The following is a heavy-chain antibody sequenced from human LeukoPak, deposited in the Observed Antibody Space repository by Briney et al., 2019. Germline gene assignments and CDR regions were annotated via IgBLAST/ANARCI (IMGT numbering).Heavy chain of an antibody. D-gene: IGHD2-2*01. V-gene: IGHV1-18*01. Sequence: ASVKVSCKASGYTFTSYGISWVRQAPGQGLEWMGWISAYNGNTNYAQKLQGRVTMTTDTSTSTAYMELRSLRSDDTPVYYCARDLVVVLAAMSGIDYWGQGTLVTVSS. CDR3: ARDLVVVLAAMSGIDY. CDR1: GYTFTSYG. J-gene: IGHJ4*02. CDR2: ISAYNGNT.